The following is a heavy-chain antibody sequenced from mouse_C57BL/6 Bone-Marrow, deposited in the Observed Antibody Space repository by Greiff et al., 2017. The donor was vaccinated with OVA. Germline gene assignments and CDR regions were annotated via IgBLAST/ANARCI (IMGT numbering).Heavy chain of an antibody. CDR3: ARRDYYGPWYFDV. CDR2: IDPSDRYT. CDR1: GYTFTSYW. V-gene: IGHV1-69*01. Sequence: VQLQQPGAELVMPGASVKLSCKASGYTFTSYWMHWVKQRPGQGLEWIGEIDPSDRYTNYNQKFKGKSTLTVDKSSSPAYMQLSSLTSEDSAVYYGARRDYYGPWYFDVWGTGTTVTVSS. D-gene: IGHD1-2*01. J-gene: IGHJ1*03.